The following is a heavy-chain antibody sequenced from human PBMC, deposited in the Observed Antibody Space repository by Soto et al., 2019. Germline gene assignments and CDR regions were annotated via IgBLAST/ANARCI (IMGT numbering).Heavy chain of an antibody. D-gene: IGHD6-13*01. CDR1: GGTVCSYA. J-gene: IGHJ5*02. CDR2: IMPIFGTA. CDR3: ARRPRTAAVQNRFDP. Sequence: QVQLLQSGAEVKKPGSSVKVSCKASGGTVCSYAISWVRQDPGQGLAWLGGIMPIFGTANYAQKFQGRVTITADKSPSTAYRELRSLRSEDTAVYDCARRPRTAAVQNRFDPWGQGTLVTVSS. V-gene: IGHV1-69*06.